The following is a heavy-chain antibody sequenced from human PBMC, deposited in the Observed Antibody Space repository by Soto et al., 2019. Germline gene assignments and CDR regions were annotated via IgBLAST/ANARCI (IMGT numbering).Heavy chain of an antibody. CDR2: IKSKTDGGAR. CDR3: VEGWNDF. Sequence: EVQLVESGGDLVQPGGSLRLSCVTSGFMFSSAWMSWVRQAPGKGLEWVGRIKSKTDGGARDYAAPVKGRFSISRDDSKNTLYLQMNSRRAEDTAVYYCVEGWNDFWGQGTLVTVSS. J-gene: IGHJ4*02. V-gene: IGHV3-15*01. D-gene: IGHD1-1*01. CDR1: GFMFSSAW.